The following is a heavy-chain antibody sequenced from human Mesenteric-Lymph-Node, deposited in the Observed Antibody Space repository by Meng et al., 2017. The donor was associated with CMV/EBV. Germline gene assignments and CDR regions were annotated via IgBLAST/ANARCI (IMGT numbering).Heavy chain of an antibody. CDR3: ARDGALYCTNGVCYTGGFDY. D-gene: IGHD2-8*01. V-gene: IGHV3-7*01. CDR2: IKQDGSEK. Sequence: GGSLRLSCAASGFTFSSYWMSWVRQAPGKGLEWVANIKQDGSEKYYVDSVKGRFTISRDNAKNSLYLQMNSLRAEDTAVYYCARDGALYCTNGVCYTGGFDYWGQGILVTVSS. J-gene: IGHJ4*02. CDR1: GFTFSSYW.